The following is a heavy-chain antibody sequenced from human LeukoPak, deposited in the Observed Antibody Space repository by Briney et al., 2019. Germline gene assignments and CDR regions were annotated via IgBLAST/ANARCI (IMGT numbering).Heavy chain of an antibody. CDR1: GFTFSSYA. D-gene: IGHD6-19*01. CDR2: ASYDGTDK. CDR3: AKLSVSVIAVATKGAAFDV. Sequence: GGSLRLSCAASGFTFSSYAMHWVRQAPGKGLEWVAVASYDGTDKYYGDSVKGRFTISRDNSKNTLYLQMNSLTTEDTAVYYCAKLSVSVIAVATKGAAFDVWGQGTMVIDSS. V-gene: IGHV3-30*18. J-gene: IGHJ3*01.